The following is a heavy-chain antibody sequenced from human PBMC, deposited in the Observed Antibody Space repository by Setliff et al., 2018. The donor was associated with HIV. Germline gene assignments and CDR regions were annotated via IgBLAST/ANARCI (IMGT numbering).Heavy chain of an antibody. V-gene: IGHV4-4*02. CDR2: IYHSGTT. CDR1: GGSINSSNW. J-gene: IGHJ4*02. CDR3: AREWNRIWYFDY. Sequence: ASETLSLTCAVSGGSINSSNWWTWVRQPPGKGLEWIGEIYHSGTTNYNPSLRSRITISVDKSKKQFSLTLRSVTAADTAVYYCAREWNRIWYFDYWGQGTLVTVS. D-gene: IGHD1-1*01.